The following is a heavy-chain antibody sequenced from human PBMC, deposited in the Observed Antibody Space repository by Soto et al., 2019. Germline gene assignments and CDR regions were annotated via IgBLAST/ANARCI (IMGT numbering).Heavy chain of an antibody. V-gene: IGHV1-24*01. CDR3: ATRDILTGYYNFDY. Sequence: ASVKVACKVSGYTLTELSMHWVRQAPGKGLEWMGGFDPEAGETIYAQKFQGRVTMTEDTSTDTAYMELSSLRSEDTAVYYCATRDILTGYYNFDYWGQGTLVTVSS. J-gene: IGHJ4*02. CDR1: GYTLTELS. D-gene: IGHD3-9*01. CDR2: FDPEAGET.